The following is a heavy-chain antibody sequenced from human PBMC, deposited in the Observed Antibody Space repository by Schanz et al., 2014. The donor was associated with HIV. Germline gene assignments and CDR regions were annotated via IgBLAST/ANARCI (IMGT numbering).Heavy chain of an antibody. CDR1: GFTFSDYF. D-gene: IGHD3-22*01. CDR2: INPNNGDT. J-gene: IGHJ4*02. CDR3: ARVGRAYYYDSSGGIDY. V-gene: IGHV1-2*02. Sequence: QVQLVQSGADVRKPGTSMKVSCKTSGFTFSDYFLHWVRQAPGQGLEWIGWINPNNGDTNYAQMFQGRVTMTGDTSISTAYMELSRLRSDDTAVYYCARVGRAYYYDSSGGIDYWGQGTLVTVSS.